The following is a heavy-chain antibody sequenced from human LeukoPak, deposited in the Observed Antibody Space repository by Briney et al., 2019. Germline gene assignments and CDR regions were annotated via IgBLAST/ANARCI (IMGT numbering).Heavy chain of an antibody. CDR3: ARHQAWSGWYLGS. CDR1: GGSISSYY. D-gene: IGHD6-19*01. Sequence: PSETLSLTCTVSGGSISSYYWSWIRQPPGKGLEWIGYIYYSGSTNYNPSLKSRITISVDTSRNQYSLKLNSLTAADTAVYFCARHQAWSGWYLGSWGQGSLVTVSS. J-gene: IGHJ4*02. V-gene: IGHV4-59*08. CDR2: IYYSGST.